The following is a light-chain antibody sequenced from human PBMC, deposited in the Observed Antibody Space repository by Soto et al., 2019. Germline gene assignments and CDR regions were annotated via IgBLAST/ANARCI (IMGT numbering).Light chain of an antibody. CDR1: QGISSY. J-gene: IGKJ5*01. Sequence: AIRMTQSPSSLSASTGDRVTITCRASQGISSYLAWYQQKPGKAPKLLIYAASSLQSGVPSRFSGSGSGTDFTLTISSLQPEDFATYYCQQSYSTPPTFGQGTLLEIK. CDR2: AAS. V-gene: IGKV1-8*01. CDR3: QQSYSTPPT.